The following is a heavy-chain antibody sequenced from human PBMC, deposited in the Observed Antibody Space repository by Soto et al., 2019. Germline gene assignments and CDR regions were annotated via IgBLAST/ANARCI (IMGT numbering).Heavy chain of an antibody. J-gene: IGHJ4*02. V-gene: IGHV3-23*01. CDR3: AKDRTIAARNYDE. CDR2: ISGSVGST. D-gene: IGHD6-6*01. Sequence: PXGSLILSCVGSGFTFSDHGMSWVRQAPGKGLEWVSAISGSVGSTFYADSVKGRFTISRDNSKNTLYLQMNSLRDEDTAVYYCAKDRTIAARNYDEWGQGVLVTVSS. CDR1: GFTFSDHG.